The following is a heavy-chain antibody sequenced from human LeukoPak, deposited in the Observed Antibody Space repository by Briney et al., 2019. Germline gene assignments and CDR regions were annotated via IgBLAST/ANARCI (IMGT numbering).Heavy chain of an antibody. CDR1: GFTFSSCS. V-gene: IGHV3-21*01. CDR2: IRSSSSYI. CDR3: ARVQGSWVSGDSGN. D-gene: IGHD3-10*02. J-gene: IGHJ4*02. Sequence: GSLRLSCAASGFTFSSCSMNWVRQAPGKGLEWVSSIRSSSSYIYYADSVKGRFTISRDNAKNSLYLQMNSLRAEDTAVYYCARVQGSWVSGDSGNWGQGTLVTVSS.